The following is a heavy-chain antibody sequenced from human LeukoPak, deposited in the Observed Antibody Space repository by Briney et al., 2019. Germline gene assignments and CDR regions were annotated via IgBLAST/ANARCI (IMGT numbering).Heavy chain of an antibody. Sequence: NPGGSLRLSCAASGFTFSSYSMNWVRQAPGKGLEWVSSISSSSSYIYYADSVKGRFTISRDNAKNSLYLQMNSLRAEDTAVYYCARRPHYYGSGSYFFDYWGQGTLVTVSS. J-gene: IGHJ4*02. D-gene: IGHD3-10*01. CDR2: ISSSSSYI. CDR1: GFTFSSYS. CDR3: ARRPHYYGSGSYFFDY. V-gene: IGHV3-21*01.